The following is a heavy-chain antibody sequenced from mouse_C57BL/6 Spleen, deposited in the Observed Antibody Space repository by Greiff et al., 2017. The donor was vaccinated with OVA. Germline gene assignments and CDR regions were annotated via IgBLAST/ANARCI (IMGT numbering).Heavy chain of an antibody. CDR2: IDPETGGT. J-gene: IGHJ2*01. CDR1: GYTFTDYE. V-gene: IGHV1-15*01. Sequence: QVQLQQPGAELVRPGASVTLSCKASGYTFTDYEMHWVKQTPVHGLEWIGAIDPETGGTAYNQKFKGKAILTAYKSSSTAYMERRSLTSEDSAVYYCTRPFFDYWGQGTTLTVSS. CDR3: TRPFFDY.